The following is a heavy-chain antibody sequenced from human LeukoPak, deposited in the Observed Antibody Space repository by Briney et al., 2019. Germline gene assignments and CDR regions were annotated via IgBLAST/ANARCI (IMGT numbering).Heavy chain of an antibody. CDR2: ISGSGGST. Sequence: GGSLRLSCAASGFTFSSYAMSWVRQAPGKGLEWVSAISGSGGSTYYADSVKGRFTISRDNSKNTLYLQMNSLRAEDTAVCYCAKDFDYYGSGSYFDYWGQGTLVTVSS. CDR3: AKDFDYYGSGSYFDY. V-gene: IGHV3-23*01. D-gene: IGHD3-10*01. J-gene: IGHJ4*02. CDR1: GFTFSSYA.